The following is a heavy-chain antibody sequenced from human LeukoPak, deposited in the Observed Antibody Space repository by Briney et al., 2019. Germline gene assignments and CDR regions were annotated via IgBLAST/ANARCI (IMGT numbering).Heavy chain of an antibody. CDR1: GYSISSGYY. Sequence: PSETLSLTCAVSGYSISSGYYWGWIRPPPGKGLEWIGNIYHSGSPYYNPSLKSRVTISVDTSKNQFSLKLSSVTAADTAVYYCARPISSQGYFGVVIDWGQGTLVTVSP. CDR2: IYHSGSP. V-gene: IGHV4-38-2*01. D-gene: IGHD3-3*01. CDR3: ARPISSQGYFGVVID. J-gene: IGHJ4*02.